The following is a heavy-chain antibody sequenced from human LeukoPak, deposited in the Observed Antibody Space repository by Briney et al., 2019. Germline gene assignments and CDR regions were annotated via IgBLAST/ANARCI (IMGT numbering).Heavy chain of an antibody. Sequence: QAGGSLRLSCAASGFTFSSYAMSWVRQAPGKGLEWVSAISGSGGSTYYADSVKGRFTISRDNSKNTLYLQMNSLRAEDTAVYYCAKGFSYSYGPFDYWGQGTLVTVSS. CDR1: GFTFSSYA. CDR3: AKGFSYSYGPFDY. V-gene: IGHV3-23*01. D-gene: IGHD5-18*01. CDR2: ISGSGGST. J-gene: IGHJ4*02.